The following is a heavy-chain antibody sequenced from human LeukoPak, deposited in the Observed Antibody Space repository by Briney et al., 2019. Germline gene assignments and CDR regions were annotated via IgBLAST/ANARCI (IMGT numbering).Heavy chain of an antibody. Sequence: PGGSLRLSCAASGFTFSSYLMSWVRQAPGKGLEWVANIKQDGSEKYYVDSVKGRFTISRDNAKNSLYLQMNSLRAEDTAVYYCARGSYSGWYDYWGQGTLVTVSS. CDR2: IKQDGSEK. CDR1: GFTFSSYL. J-gene: IGHJ4*02. V-gene: IGHV3-7*01. D-gene: IGHD6-19*01. CDR3: ARGSYSGWYDY.